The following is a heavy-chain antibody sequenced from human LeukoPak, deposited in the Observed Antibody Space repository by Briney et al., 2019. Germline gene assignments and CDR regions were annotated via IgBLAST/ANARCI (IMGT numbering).Heavy chain of an antibody. D-gene: IGHD3-10*01. J-gene: IGHJ4*02. Sequence: LPGGSLRLSCAASGFTFSTYAMSWVRQAPGKGLEWVSTISGSNSGTYYADSVKGRFTISRDNSKNTLYLQMNTLRAEDTALYFCVGAPYYYASGTFSPFDYWGQGTLVTVSS. CDR1: GFTFSTYA. V-gene: IGHV3-23*01. CDR3: VGAPYYYASGTFSPFDY. CDR2: ISGSNSGT.